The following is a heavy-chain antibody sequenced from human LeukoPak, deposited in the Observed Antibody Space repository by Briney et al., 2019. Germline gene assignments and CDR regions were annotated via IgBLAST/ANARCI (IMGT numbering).Heavy chain of an antibody. Sequence: PSETLSLTCTVSGGSISSYYWSWIRQPPGKGLEWIGYIYYSGSTNYNPSLKSRVTISVDTSKNQFSLKLSSVTAADTAVYYCARRGYQLLSGLDPWGQGTLVTVSS. V-gene: IGHV4-59*12. D-gene: IGHD2-2*01. CDR1: GGSISSYY. J-gene: IGHJ5*02. CDR3: ARRGYQLLSGLDP. CDR2: IYYSGST.